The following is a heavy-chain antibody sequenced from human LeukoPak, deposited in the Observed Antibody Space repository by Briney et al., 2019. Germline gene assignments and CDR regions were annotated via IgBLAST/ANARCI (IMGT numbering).Heavy chain of an antibody. Sequence: ASVKVSCKASGYTFTSYDINWVRQATGQGLEWMGWMNPNSGNTGYAQKFQGRVTMTRNTSISTAYMELSSLRSEDTAVYYCARGGIFGVVIYYYYYMDVWGKGTTVTVSS. CDR2: MNPNSGNT. D-gene: IGHD3-3*01. CDR1: GYTFTSYD. J-gene: IGHJ6*03. V-gene: IGHV1-8*01. CDR3: ARGGIFGVVIYYYYYMDV.